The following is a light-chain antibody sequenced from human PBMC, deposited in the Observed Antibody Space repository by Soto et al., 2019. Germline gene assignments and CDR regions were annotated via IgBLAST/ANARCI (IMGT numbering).Light chain of an antibody. J-gene: IGKJ1*01. CDR2: KVS. V-gene: IGKV2-30*02. CDR3: MQGTHWPWT. Sequence: DVVMTQSPLYLPVTLGQPASISCRSNQSLVHSDGIAYFSWFQXRPGRSPRRXIYKVSNRDSGVPDRFSGSGSGTDFTLKISRVEAEDGGVYYCMQGTHWPWTFGQGTKVDIK. CDR1: QSLVHSDGIAY.